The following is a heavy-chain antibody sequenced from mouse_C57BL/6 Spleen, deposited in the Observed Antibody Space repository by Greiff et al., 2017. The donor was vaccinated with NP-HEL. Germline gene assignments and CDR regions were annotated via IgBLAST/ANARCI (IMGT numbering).Heavy chain of an antibody. D-gene: IGHD2-3*01. CDR2: IYPRSGNT. CDR3: AREGDGEGYYVGYYFDY. J-gene: IGHJ2*01. V-gene: IGHV1-81*01. Sequence: VQLQQSGAELARPGASVKLSCKASGYTFTSYGISWVKQRTGQGLEWIGEIYPRSGNTYYNEKFKGKATLTADKSSSTAYMELRSLTSEDSAVYFWAREGDGEGYYVGYYFDYWGQGTTLTVSS. CDR1: GYTFTSYG.